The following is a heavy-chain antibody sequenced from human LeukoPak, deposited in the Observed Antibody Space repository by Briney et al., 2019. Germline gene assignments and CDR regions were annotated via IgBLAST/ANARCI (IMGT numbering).Heavy chain of an antibody. J-gene: IGHJ4*02. V-gene: IGHV4-34*01. CDR2: INHSGST. CDR3: ARVYDLWSGRRVARGGRFDY. D-gene: IGHD3-3*01. CDR1: GGSFSGYY. Sequence: SETLSLTCAVSGGSFSGYYWSWIRQPPGKGLEWIGEINHSGSTNYNPSLKSRVTISVDTSKIQFSLKLSSVTAADTAVYYCARVYDLWSGRRVARGGRFDYWGQGTLVTVSS.